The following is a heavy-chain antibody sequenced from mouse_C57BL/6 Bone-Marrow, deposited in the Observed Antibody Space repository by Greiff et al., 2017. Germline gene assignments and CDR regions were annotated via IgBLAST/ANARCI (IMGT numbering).Heavy chain of an antibody. V-gene: IGHV1-69*01. CDR3: ARGTLGYEGFAY. J-gene: IGHJ3*01. D-gene: IGHD2-2*01. CDR2: IDPSDSYT. CDR1: GYTFTSYW. Sequence: QVQLQQPGAELVMPGASVKLSCKASGYTFTSYWMHWVQQRPGQGLEWIGEIDPSDSYTNYNQTFKGKSTLTVDKSSSTAYMQLSSLPSEDSAVYYCARGTLGYEGFAYWGQGTLVTVSA.